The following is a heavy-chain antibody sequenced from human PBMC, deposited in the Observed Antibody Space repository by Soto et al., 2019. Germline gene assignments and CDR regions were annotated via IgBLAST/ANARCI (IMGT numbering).Heavy chain of an antibody. CDR3: ARSRGPDYYDSSGWNVFDY. J-gene: IGHJ4*02. CDR1: GGSISSGGYY. CDR2: IYYSGST. D-gene: IGHD3-22*01. V-gene: IGHV4-31*02. Sequence: PSETLSLTXTVSGGSISSGGYYWSWIRQHPGKGLEWIGYIYYSGSTYYNPSLKSRVTISVDTSKNQFSLKLSSVTAADTAVYYCARSRGPDYYDSSGWNVFDYWGQGTLVTVSS.